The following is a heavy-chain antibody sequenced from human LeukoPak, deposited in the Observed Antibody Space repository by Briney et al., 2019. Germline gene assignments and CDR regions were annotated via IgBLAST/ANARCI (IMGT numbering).Heavy chain of an antibody. J-gene: IGHJ4*02. V-gene: IGHV3-23*01. CDR3: AKDRYSSGWYLTAYFDY. CDR1: GFTFSSYA. Sequence: GGSLGLSCAASGFTFSSYAMSWVRQAPGKGLEWVSAISGSGGSTYYADSVKGRFTISRDNSKNTLYLQMNSLRAEDTAVYYCAKDRYSSGWYLTAYFDYWGQGTLVTVSS. D-gene: IGHD6-19*01. CDR2: ISGSGGST.